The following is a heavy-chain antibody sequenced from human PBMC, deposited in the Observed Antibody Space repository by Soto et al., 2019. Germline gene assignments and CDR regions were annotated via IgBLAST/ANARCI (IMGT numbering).Heavy chain of an antibody. CDR3: ARRARSGYHYYYYYMDV. CDR1: GGSISSSSYY. CDR2: IYYSGST. Sequence: QLQLQESGPGLVKPSETLSLTCTVSGGSISSSSYYWGWIRQPPGKGLEWIGSIYYSGSTYYNPSLKSRVTISVDTSKNQFSLKLSSVTAADTAVYYCARRARSGYHYYYYYMDVWDKGTTVTVSS. J-gene: IGHJ6*03. V-gene: IGHV4-39*01. D-gene: IGHD5-12*01.